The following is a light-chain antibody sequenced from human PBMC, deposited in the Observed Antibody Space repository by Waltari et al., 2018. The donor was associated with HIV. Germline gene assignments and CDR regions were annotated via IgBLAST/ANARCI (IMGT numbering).Light chain of an antibody. CDR2: DVI. CDR3: CSYGGSYTFV. J-gene: IGLJ2*01. CDR1: SNDVGSSDH. V-gene: IGLV2-11*01. Sequence: QSALTQPRSVSGSPGQSVTISCSGSSNDVGSSDHVSWYHHVPGGSPKVVFYDVIQRPSAISDRFAGSSSGNTAYLRISGLRIYDDGDYYCCSYGGSYTFVFGGGTRLTV.